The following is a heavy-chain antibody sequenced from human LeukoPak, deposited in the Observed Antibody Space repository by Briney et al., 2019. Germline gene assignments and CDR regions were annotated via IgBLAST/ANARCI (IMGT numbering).Heavy chain of an antibody. CDR2: IYTGGST. V-gene: IGHV4-4*07. D-gene: IGHD6-19*01. Sequence: SETLSLTCSVSGDFSDIDYLSWIRQPAGKGLEWVGRIYTGGSTNYNPSLKTRVSMSLDKSKKEVSLNLTSVTAADTAVYYCAKDLGINTGWFGFASWGQGTLVTVSS. CDR1: GDFSDIDY. J-gene: IGHJ5*01. CDR3: AKDLGINTGWFGFAS.